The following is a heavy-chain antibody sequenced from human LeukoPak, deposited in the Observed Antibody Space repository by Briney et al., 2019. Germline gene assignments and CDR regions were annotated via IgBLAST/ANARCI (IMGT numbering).Heavy chain of an antibody. CDR1: GFTFDDYA. CDR2: ISWNSGSI. J-gene: IGHJ6*02. Sequence: PGGSLRLSCAASGFTFDDYAMHWVRQAPGKGLEWVSGISWNSGSIGYADSVKGRFTISRDNAKNSLYLQMNSLRAEDTALYYCAKVAGAARDYYGMDVWGQGTTVTVSS. V-gene: IGHV3-9*01. CDR3: AKVAGAARDYYGMDV. D-gene: IGHD2-15*01.